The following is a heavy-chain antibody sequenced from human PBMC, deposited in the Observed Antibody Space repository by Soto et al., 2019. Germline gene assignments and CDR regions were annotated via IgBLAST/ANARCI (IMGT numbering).Heavy chain of an antibody. CDR1: GGSISSGGYY. V-gene: IGHV4-31*03. Sequence: QVQLQESGPGLVKPSQTLSLTCTVSGGSISSGGYYWSWIRQHPGKGLEWIGYIYYSGSTYYNPSLKSRVTIPVDTSKNQFSRKLSSVSAADTAVYYCARGYSGYGVIDYWGQGTLVTVSS. J-gene: IGHJ4*02. D-gene: IGHD5-12*01. CDR3: ARGYSGYGVIDY. CDR2: IYYSGST.